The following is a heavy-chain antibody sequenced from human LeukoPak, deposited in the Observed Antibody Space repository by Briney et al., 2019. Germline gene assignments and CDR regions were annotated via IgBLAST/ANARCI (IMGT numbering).Heavy chain of an antibody. CDR2: ISGSGGST. V-gene: IGHV3-23*01. D-gene: IGHD3-22*01. CDR3: AKDPYYYDSSGYYE. Sequence: GGSLRLSCAASGFTFSSYAMSWVRQAPGKGLEWVSAISGSGGSTYYADSVKGRFTISRDNSKNTLYRQMNSLRAEDTAVYYCAKDPYYYDSSGYYEWGQGTLVTVSS. J-gene: IGHJ4*02. CDR1: GFTFSSYA.